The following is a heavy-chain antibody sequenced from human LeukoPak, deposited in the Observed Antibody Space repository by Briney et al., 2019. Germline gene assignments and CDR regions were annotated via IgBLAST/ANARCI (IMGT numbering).Heavy chain of an antibody. Sequence: SETLSLTCTVSGGSISGYYWSWIRQPPGKGLEWIAYIYYSGSSVYNPSLKGRVPISVDTSKNQFSLKLSSVTAADTAVYYCARHRDSGDYPLDYWGQGALVTVSS. CDR3: ARHRDSGDYPLDY. J-gene: IGHJ4*02. CDR1: GGSISGYY. D-gene: IGHD4-17*01. V-gene: IGHV4-59*08. CDR2: IYYSGSS.